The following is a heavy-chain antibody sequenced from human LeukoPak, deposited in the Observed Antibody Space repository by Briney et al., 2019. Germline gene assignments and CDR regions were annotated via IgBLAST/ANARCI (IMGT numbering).Heavy chain of an antibody. D-gene: IGHD6-13*01. J-gene: IGHJ4*02. CDR1: GGTFSSYA. CDR2: IIPILGIA. Sequence: SVKVSCKASGGTFSSYAISWVRQAPGQGLEWMGRIIPILGIANYAQKFQGRVTITADKSTSTAYMELSSLRSEDTAVYYCARAIAAAGTFDYWGQGTLVTVSS. CDR3: ARAIAAAGTFDY. V-gene: IGHV1-69*04.